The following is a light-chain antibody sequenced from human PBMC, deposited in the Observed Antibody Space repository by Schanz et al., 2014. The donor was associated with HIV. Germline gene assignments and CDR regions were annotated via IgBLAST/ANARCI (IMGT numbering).Light chain of an antibody. J-gene: IGKJ2*01. CDR3: QQYKDNSLHT. V-gene: IGKV1-5*03. CDR2: RAS. CDR1: QSLDRW. Sequence: DIQMTQSPSTLSASVGDRVTITCRAGQSLDRWLAWYQQKPGKAPNLLIYRASYLESGVPSRFSGSGSGTEFTLTISSLQPDDFATYYCQQYKDNSLHTFGQGTKVEIK.